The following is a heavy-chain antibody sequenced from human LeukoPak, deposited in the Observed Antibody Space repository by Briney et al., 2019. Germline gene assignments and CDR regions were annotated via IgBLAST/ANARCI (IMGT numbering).Heavy chain of an antibody. V-gene: IGHV4-39*07. J-gene: IGHJ6*03. CDR3: ARDVRLQYAYYMDV. D-gene: IGHD4-11*01. CDR1: GGSISSSSYY. Sequence: SETLSLTCTVSGGSISSSSYYWGWVRQPPGKGLEWIGSTYYSGSTYYNPSLKSRVTISVDTSKNQFSLKLGSVTAADTAVYYCARDVRLQYAYYMDVWGKGTTVTVSS. CDR2: TYYSGST.